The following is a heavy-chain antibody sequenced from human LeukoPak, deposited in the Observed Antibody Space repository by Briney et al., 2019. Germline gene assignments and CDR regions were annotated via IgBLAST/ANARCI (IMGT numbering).Heavy chain of an antibody. Sequence: SETLSLTCAVYGGSFSGYYWSWIRQPPGKGLKWIGEINHSGSTNYNPSLKSRVTISVDTSKNQFSLKLSSVTAADTAVYYCARGCMVRGVIITMYYYYMDVWGKGTTVTVSS. J-gene: IGHJ6*03. V-gene: IGHV4-34*01. CDR2: INHSGST. CDR1: GGSFSGYY. CDR3: ARGCMVRGVIITMYYYYMDV. D-gene: IGHD3-10*01.